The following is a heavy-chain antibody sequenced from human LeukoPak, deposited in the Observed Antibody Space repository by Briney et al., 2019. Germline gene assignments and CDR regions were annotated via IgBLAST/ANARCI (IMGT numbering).Heavy chain of an antibody. J-gene: IGHJ4*02. CDR2: INPNSGGT. Sequence: ASVKVSCKASGYTFTGYYMHWVRQAPGQGLEWMGWINPNSGGTNYAQKFQGRVTMTRDTSISTAYMELSRLRSDDTAVYYCARVLTRSYGPGGDYYFDYWGQGTLVTVSS. D-gene: IGHD1-26*01. CDR1: GYTFTGYY. V-gene: IGHV1-2*02. CDR3: ARVLTRSYGPGGDYYFDY.